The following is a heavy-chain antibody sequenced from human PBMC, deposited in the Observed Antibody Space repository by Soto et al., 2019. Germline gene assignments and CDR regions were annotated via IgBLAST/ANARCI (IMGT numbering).Heavy chain of an antibody. D-gene: IGHD6-19*01. V-gene: IGHV2-5*02. Sequence: QITLKESGPTLVKPTQTLTLTCTFSGFSLSSTRMAVGWIRPPPGKALEWLALIYWDDDKRYSTFLKSRLTITKDTSKNQVVLTMSNMDPVDTARYYCAHIVVAGLGYYFDYWGQGTLVTVSS. CDR2: IYWDDDK. CDR3: AHIVVAGLGYYFDY. CDR1: GFSLSSTRMA. J-gene: IGHJ4*02.